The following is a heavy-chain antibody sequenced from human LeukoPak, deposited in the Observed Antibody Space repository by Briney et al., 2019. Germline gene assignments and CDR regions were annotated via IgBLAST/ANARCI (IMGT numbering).Heavy chain of an antibody. CDR2: MCYSGST. D-gene: IGHD6-13*01. J-gene: IGHJ4*02. CDR3: ARTYYSSSWLLFDY. CDR1: GGSISSHY. V-gene: IGHV4-59*11. Sequence: SETLSLTCTVSGGSISSHYRSWIRQPPGKGLEWLGYMCYSGSTNYTDSVKGRVTISVDTSKNQFSLKLSCVTAADTAVYYCARTYYSSSWLLFDYWGQGTLVTVSS.